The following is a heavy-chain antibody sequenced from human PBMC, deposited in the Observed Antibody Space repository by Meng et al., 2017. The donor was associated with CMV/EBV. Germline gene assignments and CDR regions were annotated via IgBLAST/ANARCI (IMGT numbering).Heavy chain of an antibody. CDR1: GGSISSYY. D-gene: IGHD6-19*01. Sequence: SETLSLTCTVSGGSISSYYWSWIRQPPGKGLEWIRYIYYSGSTNYNPSLKSRVTISVDTSKNQFSLKLSSVTAADTAVYYCARARKSPVAGTSRGNYFDYWGQGTLVTVSS. V-gene: IGHV4-59*01. J-gene: IGHJ4*02. CDR3: ARARKSPVAGTSRGNYFDY. CDR2: IYYSGST.